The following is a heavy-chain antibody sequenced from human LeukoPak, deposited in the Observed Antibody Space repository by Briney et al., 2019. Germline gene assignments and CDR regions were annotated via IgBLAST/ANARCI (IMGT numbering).Heavy chain of an antibody. CDR2: ISGGGGRT. Sequence: GSLILSCAASGFTFGSYAMTWVRQAPGKGLEWVSTISGGGGRTYYADSVKGRFTISRDNSKNTLYLQMNSLRAEDTAVYYCAKDRDSSGFYYFDYWGQGTLVTVSS. CDR3: AKDRDSSGFYYFDY. J-gene: IGHJ4*02. V-gene: IGHV3-23*01. CDR1: GFTFGSYA. D-gene: IGHD6-19*01.